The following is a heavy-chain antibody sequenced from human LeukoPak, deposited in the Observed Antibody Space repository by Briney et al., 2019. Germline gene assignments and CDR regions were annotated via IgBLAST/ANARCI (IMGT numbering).Heavy chain of an antibody. D-gene: IGHD3-10*01. CDR2: IYTSGST. J-gene: IGHJ6*03. Sequence: PSETLSLTCTVSGGSISSYYWSWIRQPAGKGLEWIGRIYTSGSTNYNPSLKSRVTTSVDTSKNQFSLKLSSVTAADTAVYFCARGATRRSFGEDYYYYMDVWGKGTAVTVSS. CDR3: ARGATRRSFGEDYYYYMDV. V-gene: IGHV4-4*07. CDR1: GGSISSYY.